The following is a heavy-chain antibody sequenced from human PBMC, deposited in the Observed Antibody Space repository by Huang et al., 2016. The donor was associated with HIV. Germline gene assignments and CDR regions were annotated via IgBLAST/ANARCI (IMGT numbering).Heavy chain of an antibody. CDR3: RGDIVVVIAATRYYFDC. Sequence: QLQLQESGPGLVKPSETLSLTCTVSGGSISSSSDYWGWIRQPPGKGLEWIVSIYYSGRSYYNPSREMRVTISVDRSKNQFSLKLSSVTAADTAVYYCRGDIVVVIAATRYYFDCWGQGTRVTVSS. CDR1: GGSISSSSDY. CDR2: IYYSGRS. J-gene: IGHJ4*02. D-gene: IGHD2-15*01. V-gene: IGHV4-39*01.